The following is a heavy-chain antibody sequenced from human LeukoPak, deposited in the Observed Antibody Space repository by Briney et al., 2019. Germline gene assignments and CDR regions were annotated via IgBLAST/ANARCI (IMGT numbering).Heavy chain of an antibody. J-gene: IGHJ4*02. CDR3: AKDHYSSGWHFDY. D-gene: IGHD6-19*01. CDR1: GFTFSSYG. V-gene: IGHV3-30*18. Sequence: PGGSLRLSCAASGFTFSSYGMHWVRRAPGKGLEWVAIISYDGSNKYYADSVKGRFTISRDNSKNTLYLQMNSLRAEDTAVYYCAKDHYSSGWHFDYWGQGTLVTVSS. CDR2: ISYDGSNK.